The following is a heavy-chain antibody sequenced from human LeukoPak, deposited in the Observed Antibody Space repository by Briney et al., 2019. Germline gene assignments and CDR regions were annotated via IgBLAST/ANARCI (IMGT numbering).Heavy chain of an antibody. J-gene: IGHJ4*02. Sequence: GGSLRLSCAASGFTFNAFWMHWVRQAPGKGLVWVSRINSDGSSIAYADSVKGRFTISRDNAKNTLYLQMNSLKAEDAAVYYCARGLVHDTSGYYSDYWGQGTLVTVSA. V-gene: IGHV3-74*01. CDR1: GFTFNAFW. CDR3: ARGLVHDTSGYYSDY. CDR2: INSDGSSI. D-gene: IGHD3-22*01.